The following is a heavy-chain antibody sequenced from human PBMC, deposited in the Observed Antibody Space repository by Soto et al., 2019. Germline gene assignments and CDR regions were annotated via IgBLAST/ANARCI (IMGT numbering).Heavy chain of an antibody. CDR3: ARDGVPPGDANARWFAP. CDR1: GGSISGSSHY. V-gene: IGHV4-39*02. Sequence: QLQLQESGPGLVKPSETLALICSVSGGSISGSSHYWGWIRRPPGKGLERIGSIHYSGSTYHNPSLKSRVTISGDSSKNRTSLKLRSVTAAASAIHYCARDGVPPGDANARWFAPWGQGTLVSVS. D-gene: IGHD7-27*01. CDR2: IHYSGST. J-gene: IGHJ5*02.